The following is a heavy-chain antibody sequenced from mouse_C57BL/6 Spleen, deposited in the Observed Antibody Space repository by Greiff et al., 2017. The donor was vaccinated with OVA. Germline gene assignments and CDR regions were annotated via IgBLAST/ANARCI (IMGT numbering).Heavy chain of an antibody. J-gene: IGHJ2*01. D-gene: IGHD4-1*01. Sequence: VQLQQSGAELVRPGASVTLSCKASGYTFTDYEMHWVKQTPVHGLEWIGAIDPETGGTAYNQKFKGKAILTADKSSSTAYMELRSLTSEDSAVYYCTRERNWEDYFDYWGQGTTLTVSS. V-gene: IGHV1-15*01. CDR3: TRERNWEDYFDY. CDR1: GYTFTDYE. CDR2: IDPETGGT.